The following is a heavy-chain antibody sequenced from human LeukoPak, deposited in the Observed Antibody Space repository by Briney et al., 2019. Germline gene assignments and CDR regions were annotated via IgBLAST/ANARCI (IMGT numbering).Heavy chain of an antibody. J-gene: IGHJ4*02. CDR2: ISSTSTYI. V-gene: IGHV3-21*01. D-gene: IGHD5-24*01. Sequence: PGGSLRLSCAASGFIFSSYSMNWVRHAPGKGLEWVSSISSTSTYIHYADSLKGRFTISRDNARNSLYLQINSLRVEDTAVYYCARVRRGEMATFDYWGQGTLVTVSS. CDR3: ARVRRGEMATFDY. CDR1: GFIFSSYS.